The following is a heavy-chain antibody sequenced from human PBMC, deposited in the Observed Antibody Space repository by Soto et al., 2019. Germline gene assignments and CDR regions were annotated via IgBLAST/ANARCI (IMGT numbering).Heavy chain of an antibody. V-gene: IGHV1-69*13. CDR1: RRTFGSYR. Sequence: SVTVSCKASRRTFGSYRSSWVGQAPGQGLEWMGGMIPIFGTANYAQKFQGRVTITADESTSTAYMELSSLRSEDTAVYYCARSDYYDSSGYSSYSRGQGTLVTVSS. CDR3: ARSDYYDSSGYSSYS. J-gene: IGHJ5*01. D-gene: IGHD3-22*01. CDR2: MIPIFGTA.